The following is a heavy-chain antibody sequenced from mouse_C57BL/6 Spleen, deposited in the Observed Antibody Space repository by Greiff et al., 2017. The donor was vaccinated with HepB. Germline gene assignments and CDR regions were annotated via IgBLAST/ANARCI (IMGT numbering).Heavy chain of an antibody. CDR3: ARSGGITTAMDY. CDR2: IYPGDGDT. CDR1: GYAFSSSW. V-gene: IGHV1-82*01. Sequence: VQLVESGPELVKPGASVKISCKASGYAFSSSWMNWVKQRPGKGLEWIGRIYPGDGDTNYNGKFKGKATLTADKSSSTAYMQLSSLTSEDSAVYFCARSGGITTAMDYWGQGTSVTVSS. J-gene: IGHJ4*01. D-gene: IGHD1-1*01.